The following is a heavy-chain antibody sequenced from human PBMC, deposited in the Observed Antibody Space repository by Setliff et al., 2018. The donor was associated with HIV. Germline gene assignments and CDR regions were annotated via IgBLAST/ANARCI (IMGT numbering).Heavy chain of an antibody. CDR1: GFTFSDCS. CDR2: ITSTGSTI. Sequence: GGSLRLSCAASGFTFSDCSMNWVRQAPGKGLEWISYITSTGSTIFCADSVKGRFTISRDNSKNTLYLQMNSLRGEDTAVYYCAKDRGSTWYGPIDYWGQGTLVTVSS. D-gene: IGHD6-13*01. J-gene: IGHJ4*02. CDR3: AKDRGSTWYGPIDY. V-gene: IGHV3-48*01.